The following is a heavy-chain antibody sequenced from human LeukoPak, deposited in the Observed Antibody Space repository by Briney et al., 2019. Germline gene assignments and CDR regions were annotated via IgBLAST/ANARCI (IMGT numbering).Heavy chain of an antibody. CDR3: AALDSSSSGDF. D-gene: IGHD6-6*01. Sequence: ASVKVSCKRSRYTFNDYFLHWVRQAPGQGLEWMGWINPNSGVTNYPQKFQGRVTLTRDTSLSTAYMELSSLTSDDTAVYYCAALDSSSSGDFWGQGTLVTVSP. CDR1: RYTFNDYF. J-gene: IGHJ4*02. CDR2: INPNSGVT. V-gene: IGHV1-2*02.